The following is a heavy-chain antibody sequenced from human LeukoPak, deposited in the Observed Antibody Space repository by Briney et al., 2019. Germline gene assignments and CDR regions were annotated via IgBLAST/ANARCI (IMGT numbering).Heavy chain of an antibody. V-gene: IGHV4-59*01. J-gene: IGHJ6*03. Sequence: SETPSLTCSVSGGSISSYYWSWIRQPPGKGLEWIGHIYYSGSTKYNPSLKSRVTISVDLSKNQFSLKLSSVTTADTAVYYCARTTEGGYTYDYFYYYYMDVWGKGTTVTISS. CDR1: GGSISSYY. CDR3: ARTTEGGYTYDYFYYYYMDV. D-gene: IGHD5-18*01. CDR2: IYYSGST.